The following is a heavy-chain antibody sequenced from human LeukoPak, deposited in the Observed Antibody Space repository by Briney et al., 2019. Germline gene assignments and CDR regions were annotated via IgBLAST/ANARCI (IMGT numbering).Heavy chain of an antibody. CDR1: GYTFTGYY. Sequence: ASVKVSCKASGYTFTGYYMHWVRQAPGQGLEWMGWINPNSGGTNYAQKFQGRVTMTRDTSISTAYMELSRLRSDDTAVYYCARDYGSGSCYFDYWGQGTLVTVSS. CDR2: INPNSGGT. CDR3: ARDYGSGSCYFDY. J-gene: IGHJ4*02. D-gene: IGHD3-10*01. V-gene: IGHV1-2*02.